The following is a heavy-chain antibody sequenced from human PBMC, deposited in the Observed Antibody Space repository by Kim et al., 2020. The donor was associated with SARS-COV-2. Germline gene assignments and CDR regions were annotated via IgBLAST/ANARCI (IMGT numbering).Heavy chain of an antibody. J-gene: IGHJ4*02. V-gene: IGHV3-48*04. D-gene: IGHD3-3*01. CDR1: AFTFSSYN. Sequence: GGSLRLSCAASAFTFSSYNMDWVRQAPGKVLEWVAYIGSGGGPKYYADSVKGRFTISRDNAKNSVYLQANSLRAEDTAVYYCTREDFRGLDSWGQGALVIVSS. CDR2: IGSGGGPK. CDR3: TREDFRGLDS.